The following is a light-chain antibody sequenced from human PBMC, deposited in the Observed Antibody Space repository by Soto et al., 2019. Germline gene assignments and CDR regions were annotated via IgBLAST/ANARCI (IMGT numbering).Light chain of an antibody. CDR1: QSVSSNY. CDR3: QQYGSSPRT. CDR2: DAS. V-gene: IGKV3-20*01. J-gene: IGKJ2*01. Sequence: EIVWTQSPGTLYLSPGERATLSCRASQSVSSNYLAWYQQKPGQAPRLLIYDASSRATGVPDRFSGSGSGTDFTLAISRLEPEDVAVYYCQQYGSSPRTFGQGTKLEIK.